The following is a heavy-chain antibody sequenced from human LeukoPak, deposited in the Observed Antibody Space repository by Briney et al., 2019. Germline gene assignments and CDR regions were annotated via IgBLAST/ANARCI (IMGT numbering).Heavy chain of an antibody. CDR2: ISSSSSYI. Sequence: GGSLRLSCAASGFTFSSYSMNWVRQAPGEGLEWVSSISSSSSYIYYADSVKGRFTISRDNAKNSLYLQMNSLRAEDTAVYYCARVGGREFDYWGQGTLVTVSS. CDR3: ARVGGREFDY. D-gene: IGHD3-16*01. V-gene: IGHV3-21*01. J-gene: IGHJ4*02. CDR1: GFTFSSYS.